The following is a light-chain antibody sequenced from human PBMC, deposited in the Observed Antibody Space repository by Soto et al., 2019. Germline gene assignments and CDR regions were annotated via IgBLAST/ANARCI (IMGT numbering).Light chain of an antibody. CDR3: KSYTSSSTYV. Sequence: QSVLTQPASVSGSPGQSITISCTGTSSDVGGYNYVSWYQHNPGKAPKLMMYDVNNRPSEVSNRFSGSKSGNAASLTISGLQAEDEADYFCKSYTSSSTYVFGTGTKVTVL. CDR1: SSDVGGYNY. CDR2: DVN. V-gene: IGLV2-14*03. J-gene: IGLJ1*01.